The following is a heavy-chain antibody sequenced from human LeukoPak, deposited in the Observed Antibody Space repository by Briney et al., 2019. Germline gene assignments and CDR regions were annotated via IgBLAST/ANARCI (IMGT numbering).Heavy chain of an antibody. CDR3: ARDPLNFDSSGYIRYYFDY. V-gene: IGHV3-64*01. CDR1: GFTFNKYA. D-gene: IGHD3-22*01. J-gene: IGHJ4*02. Sequence: GGSLRLSCAASGFTFNKYALHWVRQAPGKGLEYVSAISTNGDSTYYANSVKGRFTISRDNSKNTLYLQMGSLRAEDMAVYYCARDPLNFDSSGYIRYYFDYWGQGTLVTVSS. CDR2: ISTNGDST.